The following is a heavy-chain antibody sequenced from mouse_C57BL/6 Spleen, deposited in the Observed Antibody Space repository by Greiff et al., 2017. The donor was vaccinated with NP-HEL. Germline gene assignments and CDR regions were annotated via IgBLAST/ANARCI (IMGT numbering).Heavy chain of an antibody. CDR1: GFSFNTYA. CDR3: VRPPYYDYWYCDV. J-gene: IGHJ1*03. CDR2: IRSKSNNYAT. V-gene: IGHV10-1*01. Sequence: EVQLVESGGGLVQPKGSLKLSCAASGFSFNTYAMNWVRQAPGKGLEWVARIRSKSNNYATYYADSVKDRFTISRDDSESMLYLQMNNLKTEDTAMYYCVRPPYYDYWYCDVWGTGTTVTVSS. D-gene: IGHD2-4*01.